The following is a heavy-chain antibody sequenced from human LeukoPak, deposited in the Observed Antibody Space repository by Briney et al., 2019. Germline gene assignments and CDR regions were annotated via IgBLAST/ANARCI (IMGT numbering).Heavy chain of an antibody. CDR3: ARDDPNYYDSSGYPGDIDY. CDR2: ISAYNGNT. V-gene: IGHV1-18*01. Sequence: ASVKVSCKASGYTFTSYGISWVRQAPGQGLEWMGWISAYNGNTNYAQKLQGRVTMTTDTSTSTAYMELRSLRSDDTAVYCCARDDPNYYDSSGYPGDIDYWGQGTLVTVSS. CDR1: GYTFTSYG. D-gene: IGHD3-22*01. J-gene: IGHJ4*02.